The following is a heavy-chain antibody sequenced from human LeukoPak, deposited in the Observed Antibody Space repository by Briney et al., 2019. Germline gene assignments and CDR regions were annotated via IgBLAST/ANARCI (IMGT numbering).Heavy chain of an antibody. CDR2: INHSGST. V-gene: IGHV4-34*01. D-gene: IGHD1-1*01. Sequence: SETLSLTCAAYGGSLSDYYWSWIRQPPGKGLEWIGEINHSGSTNYNPSLKSRVTISLDTSKNQFSLKLSSVTAADTVVYYCASQVRLERRYYYYYMDVWDKGTTVTVSS. CDR1: GGSLSDYY. J-gene: IGHJ6*03. CDR3: ASQVRLERRYYYYYMDV.